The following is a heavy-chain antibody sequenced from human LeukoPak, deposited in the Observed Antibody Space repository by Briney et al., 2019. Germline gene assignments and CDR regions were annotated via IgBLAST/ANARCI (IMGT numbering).Heavy chain of an antibody. CDR1: GFTLSSYW. D-gene: IGHD6-13*01. Sequence: GGSLRLSCEASGFTLSSYWMHWVRQAPGKGLVWVSHINNDGSVTTYAGSVKGRFTISRDNSKNTLYLQMNSLRAEDTAVYYCAKRAIVAAVKYFDYWGQGTLVTVSS. CDR3: AKRAIVAAVKYFDY. CDR2: INNDGSVT. J-gene: IGHJ4*02. V-gene: IGHV3-74*01.